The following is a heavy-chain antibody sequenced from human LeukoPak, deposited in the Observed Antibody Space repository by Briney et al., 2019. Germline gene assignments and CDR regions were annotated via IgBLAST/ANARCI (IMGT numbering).Heavy chain of an antibody. J-gene: IGHJ4*02. CDR2: IYYSGST. V-gene: IGHV4-39*07. CDR3: ARGRGGYDSSGYYYAPFDY. Sequence: SETLSLTCTVSGGSISSSSYYWGWIRQPPGKGLEWIGSIYYSGSTNYNPSLKSRVTISVDTSRNQFSLKLSSVTAADTAVYYCARGRGGYDSSGYYYAPFDYWGQGTLVTVSS. D-gene: IGHD3-22*01. CDR1: GGSISSSSYY.